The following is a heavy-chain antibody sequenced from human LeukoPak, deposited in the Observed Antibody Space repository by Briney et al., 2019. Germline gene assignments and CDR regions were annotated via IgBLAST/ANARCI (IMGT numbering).Heavy chain of an antibody. Sequence: SQTLSLTCAISGDSVSSNSAAWNWIRQSPSRGLEWLGRTYYRSKWYDDYAASVKSRITVNPDTSKNQFSLHLNSVTPEDTAVYYCARRLTQYDCFDPWGQGILVTVSS. D-gene: IGHD2-2*01. CDR2: TYYRSKWYD. V-gene: IGHV6-1*01. CDR1: GDSVSSNSAA. J-gene: IGHJ5*02. CDR3: ARRLTQYDCFDP.